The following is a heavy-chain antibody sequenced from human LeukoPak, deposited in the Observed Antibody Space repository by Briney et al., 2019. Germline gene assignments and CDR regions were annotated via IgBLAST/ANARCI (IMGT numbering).Heavy chain of an antibody. Sequence: GGSLRLSCVASGFTFSGSAMSWVRQAPGKGLEWVSAISGTGGTTYYVDSVKGRFTISRDNPKNTMYLQLSSLRVEDTAVYFCVKNDILKGRDHWGQGTLVTVSS. J-gene: IGHJ4*02. V-gene: IGHV3-23*01. CDR2: ISGTGGTT. D-gene: IGHD3-9*01. CDR1: GFTFSGSA. CDR3: VKNDILKGRDH.